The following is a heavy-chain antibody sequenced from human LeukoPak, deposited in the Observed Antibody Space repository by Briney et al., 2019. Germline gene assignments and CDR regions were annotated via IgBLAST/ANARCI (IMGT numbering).Heavy chain of an antibody. Sequence: GRSLRLSCAASGFTFSSYAMHWVRQAPGKGLEWVAVISYDGSNKYYADSVKGRFTISRDNSKNTLYLQMNSLRAEDTAVYYCAGDYGLNWGQGTLVTVSS. CDR3: AGDYGLN. CDR1: GFTFSSYA. D-gene: IGHD3-10*01. J-gene: IGHJ4*02. V-gene: IGHV3-30-3*01. CDR2: ISYDGSNK.